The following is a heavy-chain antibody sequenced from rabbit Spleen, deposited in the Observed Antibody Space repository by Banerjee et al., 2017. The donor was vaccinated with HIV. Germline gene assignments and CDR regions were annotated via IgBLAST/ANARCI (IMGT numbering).Heavy chain of an antibody. J-gene: IGHJ4*01. CDR2: IDAGSSGIT. D-gene: IGHD1-1*01. CDR1: GFSFSSRYY. V-gene: IGHV1S45*01. Sequence: QEQLEESGGDLVKPEGSLTLACTASGFSFSSRYYMCWVRQAPGKGLEWIACIDAGSSGITYYASWAKGRFTISKTSSTTVTLQMTSLTAADTATYFCARDLTGVIGWNFGWWGPGTLVTVS. CDR3: ARDLTGVIGWNFGW.